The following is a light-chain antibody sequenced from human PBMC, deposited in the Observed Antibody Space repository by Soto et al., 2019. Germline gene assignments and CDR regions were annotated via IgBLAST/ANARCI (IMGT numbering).Light chain of an antibody. CDR1: QSISNH. CDR3: QQRKYWPPII. V-gene: IGKV1-39*01. J-gene: IGKJ5*01. Sequence: EIQLTQYPSSLSASVGDRVTITCRASQSISNHLNWYQQKPGKAPKLLIFAASSLQSGVPSRFSGSRSGTDFTLTISSLEPEDFAIYYCQQRKYWPPIIFGQGTRLEIK. CDR2: AAS.